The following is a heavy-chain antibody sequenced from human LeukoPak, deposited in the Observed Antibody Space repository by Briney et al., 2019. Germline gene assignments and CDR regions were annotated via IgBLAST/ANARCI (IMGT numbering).Heavy chain of an antibody. Sequence: GGSLRLSCAASGFTFSSYWMHWVRQAPGKGLVWVSRINSDGSSTSYADSVEGRFTISRDNAKNTLYLQMNSLRAEDTAVYYCARSDYGDYVGYWGQGTLVTVSS. D-gene: IGHD4-17*01. CDR3: ARSDYGDYVGY. CDR1: GFTFSSYW. CDR2: INSDGSST. V-gene: IGHV3-74*01. J-gene: IGHJ4*02.